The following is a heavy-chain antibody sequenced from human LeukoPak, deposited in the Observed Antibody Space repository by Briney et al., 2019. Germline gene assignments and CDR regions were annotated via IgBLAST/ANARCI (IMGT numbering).Heavy chain of an antibody. J-gene: IGHJ4*02. Sequence: PGGSLRLSCAAPGFTFSSYAMSWVRQAPGKGLEWVANIKEDGSAKYYVGSVKGRFTISRDNAKNSLYLQMNSLRAEDTAVYYCAPSSNAPGNYWGQGTLVTVSS. CDR1: GFTFSSYA. CDR3: APSSNAPGNY. D-gene: IGHD2-2*01. CDR2: IKEDGSAK. V-gene: IGHV3-7*01.